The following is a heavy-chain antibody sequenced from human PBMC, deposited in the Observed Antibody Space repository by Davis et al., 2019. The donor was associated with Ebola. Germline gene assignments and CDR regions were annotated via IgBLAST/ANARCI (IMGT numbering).Heavy chain of an antibody. J-gene: IGHJ4*02. V-gene: IGHV3-21*01. D-gene: IGHD2-15*01. CDR2: ISSGSSYI. CDR3: AKSHCSGGSCPYYFDF. Sequence: GGSLRLSCTDSVITFSSYAMTWVRQAPGKGLEWVSSISSGSSYIYYADSVKGRFTISRDNAKNSLYLQMNSLRAGDTAVYYCAKSHCSGGSCPYYFDFWGQGTQVTVSS. CDR1: VITFSSYA.